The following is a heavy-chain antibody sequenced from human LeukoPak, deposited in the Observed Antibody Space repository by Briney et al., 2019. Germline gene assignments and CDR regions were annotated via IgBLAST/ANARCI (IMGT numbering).Heavy chain of an antibody. D-gene: IGHD3-22*01. CDR2: IYSGGST. V-gene: IGHV3-66*02. CDR3: ARDYYDSSGAGSL. CDR1: GFTVSSNY. Sequence: GGSLRLSCAASGFTVSSNYMSWVRQAPGKGLEWVSVIYSGGSTYYADSVKGRFTISRDNSKNTLYLQMNSLRAEDTAVYYCARDYYDSSGAGSLWGQGTLVIVSS. J-gene: IGHJ4*02.